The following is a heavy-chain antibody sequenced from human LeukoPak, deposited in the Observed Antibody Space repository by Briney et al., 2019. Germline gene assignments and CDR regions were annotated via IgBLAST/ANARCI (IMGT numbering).Heavy chain of an antibody. CDR3: ARGTNPPYFDS. CDR1: GYTFTGYY. D-gene: IGHD2-8*01. J-gene: IGHJ4*02. CDR2: INPNSGGT. Sequence: ASVKVSCNTFGYTFTGYYMHWVRQAPGQGLEWMGWINPNSGGTNYAQKVQGRVTMTTDTSTNTAYMELRSLRSDDTAVYYCARGTNPPYFDSWGQGTLVTVSS. V-gene: IGHV1-2*02.